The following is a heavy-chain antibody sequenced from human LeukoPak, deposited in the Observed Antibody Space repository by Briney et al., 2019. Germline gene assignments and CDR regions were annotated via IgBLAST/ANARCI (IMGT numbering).Heavy chain of an antibody. CDR2: ISSSGSTI. V-gene: IGHV3-48*03. D-gene: IGHD5-18*01. CDR3: ARGRGYSYAGFGAFDI. CDR1: GFTFSSYE. Sequence: PGGSLRLSCAASGFTFSSYEMNWVRQAPGKGLEWVSYISSSGSTIYYADSVKGRFTISRDNAKNSLYLQMNSLRAEDTAVYYCARGRGYSYAGFGAFDIWGQGTMVTVSS. J-gene: IGHJ3*02.